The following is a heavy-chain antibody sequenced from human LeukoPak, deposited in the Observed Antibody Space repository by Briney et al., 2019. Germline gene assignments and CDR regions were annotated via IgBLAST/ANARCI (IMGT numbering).Heavy chain of an antibody. V-gene: IGHV4-34*01. Sequence: PSETLSLTCAVYGGSFSGYYWSWIRQPPGKGLEWIGEINHSGSTSYNPSLKSRVTISVDTSKNQFSLKLSSVTAADTAVYYCARAARYYYGSGKTGVDYWGQGTLVTVSS. D-gene: IGHD3-10*01. J-gene: IGHJ4*02. CDR1: GGSFSGYY. CDR3: ARAARYYYGSGKTGVDY. CDR2: INHSGST.